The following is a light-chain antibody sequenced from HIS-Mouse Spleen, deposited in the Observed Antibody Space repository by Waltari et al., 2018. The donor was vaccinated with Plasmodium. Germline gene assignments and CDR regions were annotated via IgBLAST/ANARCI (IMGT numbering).Light chain of an antibody. CDR3: LHDYNYPYT. J-gene: IGKJ2*01. V-gene: IGKV1-6*01. Sequence: AIQMTQSPSSLSASVGDRVTITCRASQGIRNDLGWYQQKPGKAPKLLISAASSLQSGVPSRFSGSGSGTDFTLTISSLQPEDCATYYCLHDYNYPYTFGQGTKLEIK. CDR1: QGIRND. CDR2: AAS.